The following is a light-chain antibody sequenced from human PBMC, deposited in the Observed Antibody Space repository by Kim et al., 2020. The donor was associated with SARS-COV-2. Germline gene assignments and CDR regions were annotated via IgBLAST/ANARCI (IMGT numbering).Light chain of an antibody. J-gene: IGKJ2*01. V-gene: IGKV4-1*01. CDR1: QSLLHGSNNF. CDR2: WAS. CDR3: QQYYTSPYT. Sequence: GERATINCSSRQSLLHGSNNFLAWYQQKPGQSPNLLIYWASTRESGVPDRFSGSGSGTDFTLTISSLQAEDVAVYYCQQYYTSPYTFGQGTKLEI.